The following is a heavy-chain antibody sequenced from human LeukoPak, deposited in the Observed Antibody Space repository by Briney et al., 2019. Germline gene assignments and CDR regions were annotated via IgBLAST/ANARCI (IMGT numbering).Heavy chain of an antibody. CDR2: IIPMSGAA. Sequence: ASVKVSCKASGGTFSSYGINWVRQAPGQGLEWMGGIIPMSGAANYAQKFQGRVTITADDSTSTAYMDLSSLRSEGTAVYYCAFLLLEGHFDYWGQGTLVTVSS. D-gene: IGHD1-1*01. V-gene: IGHV1-69*13. CDR1: GGTFSSYG. J-gene: IGHJ4*02. CDR3: AFLLLEGHFDY.